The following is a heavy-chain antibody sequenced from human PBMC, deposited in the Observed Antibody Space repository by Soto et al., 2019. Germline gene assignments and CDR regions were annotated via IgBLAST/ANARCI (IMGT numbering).Heavy chain of an antibody. J-gene: IGHJ4*02. D-gene: IGHD3-22*01. CDR1: GFTFSSYS. CDR3: ARDQAPADENSEYYDSSGYYDY. CDR2: ISSSSSYI. V-gene: IGHV3-21*01. Sequence: GGSLRLSFAASGFTFSSYSINWGRQAPGKGLEWVSSISSSSSYIYYADSVKGRFTISRDNAKNSLYLQMNSLRAEDTAVYYCARDQAPADENSEYYDSSGYYDYWGQGTLVTVSS.